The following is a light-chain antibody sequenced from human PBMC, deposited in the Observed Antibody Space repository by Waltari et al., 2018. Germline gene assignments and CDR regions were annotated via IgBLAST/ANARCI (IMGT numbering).Light chain of an antibody. CDR2: SNN. CDR1: SSNIGSNT. Sequence: QSVLTQPPSASGTPGQRVTISCSGRSSNIGSNTVTWYQQLPGTAPKLLIYSNNQRPSVVPDRFSGSKSGTSASLAISGLQSEDEADYYCAAWDDSLNGFYVFGTGTKVTVL. V-gene: IGLV1-44*01. CDR3: AAWDDSLNGFYV. J-gene: IGLJ1*01.